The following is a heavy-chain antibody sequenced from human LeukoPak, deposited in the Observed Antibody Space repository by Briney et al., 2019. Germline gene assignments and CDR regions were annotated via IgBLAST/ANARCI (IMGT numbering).Heavy chain of an antibody. V-gene: IGHV3-11*01. Sequence: GGSLRLSCAASGFTFSDYYMSWIRQAPGKGLEWVSYISSSGSTIYYADSVKGRFTVSRDNAKNSLYLQMNSLRAEDTAVYYCARDLYEDIVVVPAASFAYWGQGTLVPVSS. CDR2: ISSSGSTI. J-gene: IGHJ4*02. CDR1: GFTFSDYY. D-gene: IGHD2-2*01. CDR3: ARDLYEDIVVVPAASFAY.